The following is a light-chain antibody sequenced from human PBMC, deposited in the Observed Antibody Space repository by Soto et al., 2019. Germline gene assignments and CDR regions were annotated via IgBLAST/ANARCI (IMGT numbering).Light chain of an antibody. Sequence: DIQMTQSPSTLSASVGDRVTITCRASQSISSWLAWHQQKPGKAPRLLIYKASNLESGVPSRFSGSGSGPEFTLTITSLQPDDSATYYCQQYNDNWTFGQGTKVDIK. CDR2: KAS. CDR1: QSISSW. V-gene: IGKV1-5*03. J-gene: IGKJ1*01. CDR3: QQYNDNWT.